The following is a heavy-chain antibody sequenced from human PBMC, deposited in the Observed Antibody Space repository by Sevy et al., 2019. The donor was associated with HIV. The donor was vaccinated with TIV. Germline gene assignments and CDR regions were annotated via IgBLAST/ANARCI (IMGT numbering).Heavy chain of an antibody. CDR1: GFTFSAYW. CDR3: AQETVGRFDP. D-gene: IGHD3-16*01. V-gene: IGHV3-7*01. Sequence: AGSLRLSCAASGFTFSAYWMNWVRQAPGKELEWVANIKSDGSDKHYVDSVEGRFTISRDNAKNSLYLQMNSLRVEDTAVYYCAQETVGRFDPWGQGTLVTVSS. CDR2: IKSDGSDK. J-gene: IGHJ5*02.